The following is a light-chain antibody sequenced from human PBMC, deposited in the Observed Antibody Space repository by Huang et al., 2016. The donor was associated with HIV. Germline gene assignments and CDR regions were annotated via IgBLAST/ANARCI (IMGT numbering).Light chain of an antibody. CDR3: QQRRTWPRSIT. Sequence: EIVLTQSPATLSLSPGERATVSCRASQNINDFLAWYQQTPGHPPRLLIFGASTRASGIPARFSGNGSGTHFTLMISSLEPEDFAIYYCQQRRTWPRSITFGQGTRLEI. CDR2: GAS. CDR1: QNINDF. J-gene: IGKJ5*01. V-gene: IGKV3-11*01.